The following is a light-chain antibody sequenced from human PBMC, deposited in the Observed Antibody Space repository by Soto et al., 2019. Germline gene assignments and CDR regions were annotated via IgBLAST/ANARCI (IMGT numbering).Light chain of an antibody. CDR1: QSINRK. J-gene: IGKJ4*02. CDR3: KQYDSWPPFT. CDR2: DAS. Sequence: EIVMTQSPVTLSVSPGERATLSCRASQSINRKVAWYQQKPGQAPRLLISDASIRATGIPARFSGSGSGTEFTLTISSLQSEDFEVYYCKQYDSWPPFTFGGGTKVEIK. V-gene: IGKV3-15*01.